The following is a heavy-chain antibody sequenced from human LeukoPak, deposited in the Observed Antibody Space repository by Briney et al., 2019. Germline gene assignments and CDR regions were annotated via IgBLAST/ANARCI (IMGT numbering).Heavy chain of an antibody. CDR1: GFTFDDYA. J-gene: IGHJ4*02. Sequence: QRGESLKISCAASGFTFDDYAMHWVRQAPGKGLEWVSLISGDGGSTYYADSVKGRFTISRDNSKNSLYLQMNSLRTEDTALYYCAKDTPLRGVTVFDYWGQGTLVTVSS. V-gene: IGHV3-43*02. CDR3: AKDTPLRGVTVFDY. D-gene: IGHD3-10*01. CDR2: ISGDGGST.